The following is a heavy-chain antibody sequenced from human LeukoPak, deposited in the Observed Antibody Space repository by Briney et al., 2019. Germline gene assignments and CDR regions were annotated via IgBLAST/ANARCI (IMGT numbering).Heavy chain of an antibody. CDR1: GFTFSSYA. V-gene: IGHV3-23*01. J-gene: IGHJ4*02. CDR3: ANLIPAVSCSRTSCYGFDY. D-gene: IGHD2-2*01. Sequence: SGGSLRLSCAASGFTFSSYAMSWVRQAPGKGLEWVSAITGSGGNTYYTDSVKGRFTISRDNSKNTLYLQVSSLRAGDTAHYYCANLIPAVSCSRTSCYGFDYWGQGTLVTVSS. CDR2: ITGSGGNT.